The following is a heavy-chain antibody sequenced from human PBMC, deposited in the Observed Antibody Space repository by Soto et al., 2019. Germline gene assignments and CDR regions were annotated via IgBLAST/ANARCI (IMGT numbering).Heavy chain of an antibody. CDR3: ARAHSSSWYRGWFDS. J-gene: IGHJ5*01. Sequence: QVQLVQSGAEVKKPGASVKVSCKASGYTFTSYAMHWVRQAPGQRLEWMGWINAGNGNTKYSQKFQGRVTITRDTSASTAYMELSSLRSEDTAVYYCARAHSSSWYRGWFDSWGQGTLVTVSS. D-gene: IGHD6-13*01. V-gene: IGHV1-3*01. CDR1: GYTFTSYA. CDR2: INAGNGNT.